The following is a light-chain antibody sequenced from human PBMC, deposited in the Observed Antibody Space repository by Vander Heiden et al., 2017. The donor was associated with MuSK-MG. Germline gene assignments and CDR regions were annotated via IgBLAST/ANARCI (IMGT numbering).Light chain of an antibody. CDR3: QQYKSYPYT. CDR2: KAS. Sequence: DIRMTQSPSTLSASVGDRVTITCRASQSISSWLAWYQQKPGKAPKVLIYKASSLESGVPSRFSGSGSGTEFTLSISSLQPDDFATYYCQQYKSYPYTFGQGTKLEIK. CDR1: QSISSW. V-gene: IGKV1-5*03. J-gene: IGKJ2*01.